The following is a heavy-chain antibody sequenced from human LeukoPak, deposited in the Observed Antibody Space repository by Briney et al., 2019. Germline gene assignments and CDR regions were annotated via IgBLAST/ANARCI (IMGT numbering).Heavy chain of an antibody. Sequence: ASVKVSXKASGYTFTSYYMHWVRQAPGQGLEWMGIINPSGGSTSYAQKFQGRVTMTRDTSTSTVYMELSSLRSEDTAVYYCARAPYMITIFGVGDRYYYMDVWGKGTTVTVSS. CDR3: ARAPYMITIFGVGDRYYYMDV. CDR2: INPSGGST. J-gene: IGHJ6*03. CDR1: GYTFTSYY. V-gene: IGHV1-46*01. D-gene: IGHD3-3*01.